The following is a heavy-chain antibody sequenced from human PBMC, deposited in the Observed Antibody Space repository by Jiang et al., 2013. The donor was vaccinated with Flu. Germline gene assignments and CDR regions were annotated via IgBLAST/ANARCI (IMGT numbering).Heavy chain of an antibody. D-gene: IGHD3-10*01. CDR1: GFTSSSYA. J-gene: IGHJ4*02. V-gene: IGHV3-23*01. CDR3: AANSVVRGVIDY. Sequence: QLLESGGGLVQPGGSLRLSCAASGFTSSSYAMSWVRQAPGKGLQWVSAISVSGSSTYYADSVKGRFTISRDNSKNTLYLQMSSLRAEDTAVYYCAANSVVRGVIDYWGQGTLVTVSS. CDR2: ISVSGSST.